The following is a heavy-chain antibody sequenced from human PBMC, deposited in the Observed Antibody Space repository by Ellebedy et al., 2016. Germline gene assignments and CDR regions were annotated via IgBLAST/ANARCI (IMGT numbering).Heavy chain of an antibody. D-gene: IGHD1-26*01. V-gene: IGHV3-23*01. CDR2: ISGSAGST. J-gene: IGHJ4*02. CDR1: GFTFINYA. CDR3: VTHTGTYEGPFDY. Sequence: GGSLRLSXTASGFTFINYAMSWVRQAPGKGLEWVSTISGSAGSTYSADSVKGWFTLSRDNSKNTLNLQMNSLRADDTAIYYCVTHTGTYEGPFDYWGQGSLVTVSS.